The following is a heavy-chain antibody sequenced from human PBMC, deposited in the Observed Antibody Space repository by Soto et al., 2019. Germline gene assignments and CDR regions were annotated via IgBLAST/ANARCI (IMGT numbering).Heavy chain of an antibody. D-gene: IGHD6-6*01. CDR2: INSDGSST. Sequence: GGSLRLSCAASGFTFSIYWMHWVRQAPGKGLVWVSRINSDGSSTSYADSVKGRFTISRDNAKNTLYLQMNSLRAEDTAVYYCAGNLLDLYSSSPGIDYWGQGTLVTVSS. V-gene: IGHV3-74*01. CDR1: GFTFSIYW. CDR3: AGNLLDLYSSSPGIDY. J-gene: IGHJ4*02.